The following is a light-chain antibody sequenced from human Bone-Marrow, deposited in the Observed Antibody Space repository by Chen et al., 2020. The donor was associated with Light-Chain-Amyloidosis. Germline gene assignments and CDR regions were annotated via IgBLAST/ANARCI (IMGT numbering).Light chain of an antibody. CDR3: QAWDSSTVI. CDR1: KLGDRY. V-gene: IGLV3-1*01. CDR2: EDK. Sequence: SYELTQPPSVSVSPGQTASITCSGDKLGDRYTYWSQLKSGQSPVLVIYEDKKRPSGIPDRFSGSNSGNTATLTISGTQPMDEADYYCQAWDSSTVIFGGGTKLTVL. J-gene: IGLJ2*01.